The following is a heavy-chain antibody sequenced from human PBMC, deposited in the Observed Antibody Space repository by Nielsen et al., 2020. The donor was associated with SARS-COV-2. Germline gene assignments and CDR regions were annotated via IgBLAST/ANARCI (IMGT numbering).Heavy chain of an antibody. CDR2: IYYSGST. J-gene: IGHJ4*02. V-gene: IGHV4-39*01. Sequence: WIRQPPGKGLEWIGSIYYSGSTYQNPSLKSRVTISVDTSKNQFSLKLRSVTAADSAVYYCARRRAYHDTSGYYWDYYFDFWGQGTVVTVSS. CDR3: ARRRAYHDTSGYYWDYYFDF. D-gene: IGHD3-22*01.